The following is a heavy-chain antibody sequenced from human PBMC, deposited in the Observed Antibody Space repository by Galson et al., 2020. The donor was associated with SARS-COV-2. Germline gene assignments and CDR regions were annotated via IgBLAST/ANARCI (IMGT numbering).Heavy chain of an antibody. CDR2: ISYDGSNK. Sequence: GGSLRLSCAASGFTFSSYAMHWVRQSPGKGLEWVAVISYDGSNKYYADSVKGRFTISRDNSKNTLYLQMNSLRAEDTAVYYCARAYYDFWGGYLGCPPGYWGQGTLVTVSS. CDR3: ARAYYDFWGGYLGCPPGY. D-gene: IGHD3-3*01. CDR1: GFTFSSYA. J-gene: IGHJ4*02. V-gene: IGHV3-30-3*01.